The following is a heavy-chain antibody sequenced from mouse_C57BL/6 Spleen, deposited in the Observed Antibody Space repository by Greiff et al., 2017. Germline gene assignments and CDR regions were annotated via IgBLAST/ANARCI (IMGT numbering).Heavy chain of an antibody. Sequence: QVQLKESGAELVRPGSSVKLSCKASGYTFTSYWMDWVKQRPGQGLEWIGNIYPSDSETHYNQKFKDKATLTVDKSSSTAYMQLSSLTSEDSAVYYCARNSYSNYEAMDYWGQGTSVTVSS. J-gene: IGHJ4*01. CDR2: IYPSDSET. CDR3: ARNSYSNYEAMDY. CDR1: GYTFTSYW. D-gene: IGHD2-5*01. V-gene: IGHV1-61*01.